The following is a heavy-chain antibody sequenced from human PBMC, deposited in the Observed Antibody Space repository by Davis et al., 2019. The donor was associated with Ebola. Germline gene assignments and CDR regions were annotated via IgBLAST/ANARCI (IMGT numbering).Heavy chain of an antibody. CDR3: ARDRFGDSDY. Sequence: ASVKVSCKAVGGTLTSYAMTWVRQAPGQGLEWMGWIGAYNGNTKYAQTLQGRITITSDTSTSTVYMELRSLKSDDTAVYYCARDRFGDSDYWGQGTLVTVSS. D-gene: IGHD3-10*01. CDR1: GGTLTSYA. V-gene: IGHV1-18*01. CDR2: IGAYNGNT. J-gene: IGHJ4*02.